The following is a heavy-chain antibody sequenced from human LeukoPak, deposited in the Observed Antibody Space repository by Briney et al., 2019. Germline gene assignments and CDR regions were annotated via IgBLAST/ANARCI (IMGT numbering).Heavy chain of an antibody. V-gene: IGHV1-2*02. CDR3: ARDMRYCSSTSCYTSKRGSWFDP. CDR2: INPNSGGT. Sequence: ASVKVSCKASGYTFTGYYMHWVRQAPGQGLEWMGWINPNSGGTNYAQKFQGRVTMTRDTSISTAYMELSRLRSDDTAVYYCARDMRYCSSTSCYTSKRGSWFDPWGQGTLVTVSS. D-gene: IGHD2-2*02. J-gene: IGHJ5*02. CDR1: GYTFTGYY.